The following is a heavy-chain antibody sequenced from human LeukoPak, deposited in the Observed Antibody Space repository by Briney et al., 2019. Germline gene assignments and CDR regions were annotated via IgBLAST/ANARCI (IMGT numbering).Heavy chain of an antibody. CDR2: IYPGDSDT. CDR3: ARQRPTPDYYGSGSYFFRRPPLTNWFDP. J-gene: IGHJ5*02. V-gene: IGHV5-51*01. CDR1: GYSFTSYW. D-gene: IGHD3-10*01. Sequence: GESLKISCQGSGYSFTSYWIGWVRQMPGKGLEWMGIIYPGDSDTRYSPPFQGQATISADKSISTAYLQWTSLKASDTAMYYCARQRPTPDYYGSGSYFFRRPPLTNWFDPWGQGTVVTVSS.